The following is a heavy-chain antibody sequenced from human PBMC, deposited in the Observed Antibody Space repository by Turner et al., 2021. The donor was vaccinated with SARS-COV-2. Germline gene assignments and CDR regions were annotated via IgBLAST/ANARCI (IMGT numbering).Heavy chain of an antibody. Sequence: VQLVHSGAEVKKPGSSVKVSCQASGVSLRNYAFTWVRQAPGQGLERMRKSIPILDVPSCAKKFQGRVTITADTSTSTVYVDLSSLKSADTAGYYCGRGGGTDHDFDYWGQGTLVTVSS. J-gene: IGHJ4*02. CDR1: GVSLRNYA. CDR3: GRGGGTDHDFDY. CDR2: SIPILDVP. V-gene: IGHV1-69*04. D-gene: IGHD1-7*01.